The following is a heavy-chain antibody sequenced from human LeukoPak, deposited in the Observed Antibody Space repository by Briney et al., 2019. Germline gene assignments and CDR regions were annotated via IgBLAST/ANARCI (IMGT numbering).Heavy chain of an antibody. V-gene: IGHV3-66*01. CDR2: IYGGGNT. D-gene: IGHD1-26*01. Sequence: GGSLRLSCAASGFTVSNNYMSWVRQAPGKGLEWVSAIYGGGNTYYADSVKGRFTISRDNSKNTLYLQMSSLTAKDTAVYYCAKDRSIGTYYTFDSWGQGTLVTVSS. CDR3: AKDRSIGTYYTFDS. CDR1: GFTVSNNY. J-gene: IGHJ4*02.